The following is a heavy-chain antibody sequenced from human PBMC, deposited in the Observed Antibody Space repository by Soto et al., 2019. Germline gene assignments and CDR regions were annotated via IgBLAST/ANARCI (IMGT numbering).Heavy chain of an antibody. D-gene: IGHD6-19*01. CDR3: AKGPLSIAVAGTRYFQH. J-gene: IGHJ1*01. CDR2: ISWNSGSI. CDR1: GFTFDDYA. V-gene: IGHV3-9*01. Sequence: PGGSLRLSCAASGFTFDDYAMHWVRQAPGKGLEWVSGISWNSGSIGYADSVKGRFTISRDNAKNSLYLQMNSLRAEDTALYYCAKGPLSIAVAGTRYFQHWGQGTLVTVSS.